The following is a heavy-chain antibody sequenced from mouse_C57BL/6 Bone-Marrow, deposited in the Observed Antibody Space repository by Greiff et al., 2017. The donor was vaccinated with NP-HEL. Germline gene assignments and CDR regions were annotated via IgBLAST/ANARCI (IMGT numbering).Heavy chain of an antibody. Sequence: EVQLQQSGAELVRPGASVKLSCTASGFNIKDDYMHWVKQRPEQGLEWIGWIDPENGDTEYASKFQGKATITAYTASHTAYLQLSSLTSEDTAVYYCTTRDYFDYWGQGTTLTVSS. CDR2: IDPENGDT. CDR1: GFNIKDDY. CDR3: TTRDYFDY. V-gene: IGHV14-4*01. J-gene: IGHJ2*01.